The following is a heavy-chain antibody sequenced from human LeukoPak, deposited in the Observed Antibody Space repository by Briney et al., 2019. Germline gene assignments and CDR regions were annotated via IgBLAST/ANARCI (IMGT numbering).Heavy chain of an antibody. V-gene: IGHV3-21*01. Sequence: GGSLRLSCAASGFTFSSYSMNWVRQAPGKGLEWVSSISSSSSYIYYADSVKGRFTISRDNAKNSLHLQMNSLRAEDTAVYYCARDPSGWLSEGVSDYWGQGTLVTVSS. J-gene: IGHJ4*02. CDR3: ARDPSGWLSEGVSDY. CDR2: ISSSSSYI. D-gene: IGHD6-19*01. CDR1: GFTFSSYS.